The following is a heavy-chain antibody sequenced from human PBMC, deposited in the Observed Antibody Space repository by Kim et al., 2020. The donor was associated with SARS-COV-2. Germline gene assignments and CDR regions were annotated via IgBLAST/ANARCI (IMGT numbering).Heavy chain of an antibody. CDR3: AREGGIAAPKRGYYFDY. Sequence: VKGRFTISRDNSKNTLYLQMNSLRAEDTAVYYCAREGGIAAPKRGYYFDYWGQGTLVTVSS. J-gene: IGHJ4*02. V-gene: IGHV3-30*01. D-gene: IGHD6-13*01.